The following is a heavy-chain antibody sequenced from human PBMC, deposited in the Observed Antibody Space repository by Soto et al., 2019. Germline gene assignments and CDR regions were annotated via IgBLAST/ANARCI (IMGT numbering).Heavy chain of an antibody. J-gene: IGHJ4*02. CDR1: GFTVSSNY. CDR2: ISSGGST. Sequence: EVQLVESGGGLVQPGGSLRLSCAASGFTVSSNYMSWVRQAPGEGLGWVSFISSGGSTYYADSVKGRFTISRDTSKNTLYLQMDSLRAEDTAVYYCASLKGRNFDNWGQGTQVTVSS. CDR3: ASLKGRNFDN. V-gene: IGHV3-66*01.